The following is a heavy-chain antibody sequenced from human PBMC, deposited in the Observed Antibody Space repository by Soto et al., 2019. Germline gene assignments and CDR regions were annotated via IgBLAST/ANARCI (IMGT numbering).Heavy chain of an antibody. CDR3: ARDLLSSGGIAAAGPRGLAFDI. CDR1: GGTFSSYA. V-gene: IGHV1-69*13. J-gene: IGHJ3*02. D-gene: IGHD6-13*01. CDR2: IIPIFGTA. Sequence: SVKVSCKASGGTFSSYAIIWVRQAPGQGLEWMGGIIPIFGTANYAQKFQGRVTITADESTSTAYMELSSLRSEDTAVYYCARDLLSSGGIAAAGPRGLAFDIWGQGTMVTVSS.